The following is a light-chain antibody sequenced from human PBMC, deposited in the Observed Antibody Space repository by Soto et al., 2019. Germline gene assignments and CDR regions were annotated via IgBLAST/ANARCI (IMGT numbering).Light chain of an antibody. V-gene: IGKV3-11*01. CDR3: QQRRNCPPYT. CDR2: AAS. Sequence: EIVLTQSPATLSLSPGERATLSCRASQSVSSYLAWYQQKPGQAPRLLIYAASNRATGIPARFGGSGSGTDFTLTISSLEPEDCAVYYCQQRRNCPPYTVGQGTKLVIK. CDR1: QSVSSY. J-gene: IGKJ2*01.